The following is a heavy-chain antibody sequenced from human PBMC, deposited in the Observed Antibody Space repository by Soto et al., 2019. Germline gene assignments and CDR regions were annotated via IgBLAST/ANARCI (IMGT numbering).Heavy chain of an antibody. CDR1: GFNFDNSY. J-gene: IGHJ4*02. D-gene: IGHD2-2*01. Sequence: PGGSLRLSCAVSGFNFDNSYMSWVRQAPGKGLEWVSILYSGGQTYYTESVRGRFTISRDISKNTLDLQMNRLTADDTAVYYCSKNNVAPAFVGFEYWGQGT. V-gene: IGHV3-53*01. CDR3: SKNNVAPAFVGFEY. CDR2: LYSGGQT.